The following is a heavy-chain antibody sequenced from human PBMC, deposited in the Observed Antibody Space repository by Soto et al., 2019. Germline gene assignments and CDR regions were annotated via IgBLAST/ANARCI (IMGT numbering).Heavy chain of an antibody. CDR3: VRQGIGFLHGLVDV. Sequence: QAQVQQSGPGLVKPSETLSLTCTVSSGPSKSHNWGWIRQPPGRGLEWIGYVYDTWSTSYNPSLKSRVTVAADTSTNRISLTLRFVTAADTAVDYCVRQGIGFLHGLVDVWGQGTKVIVSS. CDR2: VYDTWST. CDR1: SGPSKSHN. J-gene: IGHJ6*01. D-gene: IGHD3-10*01. V-gene: IGHV4-59*08.